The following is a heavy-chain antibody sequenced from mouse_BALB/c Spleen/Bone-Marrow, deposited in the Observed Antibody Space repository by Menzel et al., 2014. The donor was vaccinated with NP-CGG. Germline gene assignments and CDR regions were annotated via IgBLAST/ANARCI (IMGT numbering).Heavy chain of an antibody. J-gene: IGHJ4*01. D-gene: IGHD2-12*01. Sequence: DVMLVESGGGLVQPGGSRKLSCAASGFTFSSFGMHWVRRAPEKGLEWVAYISSGSSTIYYADTVKGRFTISRDNPKNTLFLQMTSLRSEDTAMYYCARTTYYAMDYWGQGTSVTVSS. V-gene: IGHV5-17*02. CDR2: ISSGSSTI. CDR1: GFTFSSFG. CDR3: ARTTYYAMDY.